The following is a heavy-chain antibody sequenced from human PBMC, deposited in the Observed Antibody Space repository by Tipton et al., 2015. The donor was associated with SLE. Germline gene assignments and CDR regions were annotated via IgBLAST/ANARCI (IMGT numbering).Heavy chain of an antibody. CDR3: AGEGLVDYYMDV. J-gene: IGHJ6*03. Sequence: SLRLSCTASGFNFGDFTMNWVRQAPGKGLEWVSSMSSVGSYIYYADSVKGRFTISRDNARNSLDLQINSLTVDVTAVYYWAGEGLVDYYMDVWGTGTTVTVSS. CDR2: MSSVGSYI. V-gene: IGHV3-21*01. CDR1: GFNFGDFT.